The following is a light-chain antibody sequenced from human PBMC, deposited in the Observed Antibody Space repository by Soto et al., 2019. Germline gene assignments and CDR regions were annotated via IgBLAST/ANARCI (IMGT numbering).Light chain of an antibody. Sequence: SYELTQPPSVSVAPGKTARITCGGTNIGSKSVHWYQRKPGQAPVVVIYYDSDRPSGIPERFSASNSGNTATLTISGVEAGDEADYYCQVWDSSSDHPVFGGGTKLTVL. V-gene: IGLV3-21*04. CDR1: NIGSKS. J-gene: IGLJ2*01. CDR2: YDS. CDR3: QVWDSSSDHPV.